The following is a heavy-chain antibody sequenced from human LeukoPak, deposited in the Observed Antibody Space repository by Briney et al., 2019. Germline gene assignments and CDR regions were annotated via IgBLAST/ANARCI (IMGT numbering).Heavy chain of an antibody. D-gene: IGHD1-26*01. J-gene: IGHJ6*03. V-gene: IGHV3-66*01. CDR2: IYSGGST. Sequence: GGSLRLSCAASGFTVSSNYMSWVRQAPGKGLEWVSIIYSGGSTYYADSVKGRFTISRDSSKNTLYLQMNSLAPEDTAVYYCARDPYSGNYGNDYYYYMDVWGKGTTVTISS. CDR1: GFTVSSNY. CDR3: ARDPYSGNYGNDYYYYMDV.